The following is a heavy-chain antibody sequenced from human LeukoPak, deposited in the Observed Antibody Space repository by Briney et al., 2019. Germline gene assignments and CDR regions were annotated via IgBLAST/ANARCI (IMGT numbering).Heavy chain of an antibody. J-gene: IGHJ6*03. D-gene: IGHD5-18*01. CDR3: ARAHTPLRSDYYYYLDV. V-gene: IGHV4-4*07. CDR1: GGSFSGHY. CDR2: VYITGPT. Sequence: SETLPLTCTVSGGSFSGHYWTWIRQPAGRGLEFIGRVYITGPTNYNASLLGRVTMSVDTSKSQFSLNLTSVTAADTAVYYCARAHTPLRSDYYYYLDVWGKGTTVTVS.